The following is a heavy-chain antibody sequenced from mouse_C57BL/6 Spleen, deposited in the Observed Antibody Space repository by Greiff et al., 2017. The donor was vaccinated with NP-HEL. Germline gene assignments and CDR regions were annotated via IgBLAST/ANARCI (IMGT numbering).Heavy chain of an antibody. CDR1: GYSFTGYY. J-gene: IGHJ1*03. CDR3: ARSGSNHWYFDV. V-gene: IGHV1-42*01. Sequence: VHVKQSGPELVKPGASVKISCKASGYSFTGYYMNWVKQSPEKSLEWIGEINPSTGGTTYNQKFKAKATLTVDKSSSTAYMQLKSLTSEDSAVYYCARSGSNHWYFDVWGTGTTVTVSS. D-gene: IGHD2-5*01. CDR2: INPSTGGT.